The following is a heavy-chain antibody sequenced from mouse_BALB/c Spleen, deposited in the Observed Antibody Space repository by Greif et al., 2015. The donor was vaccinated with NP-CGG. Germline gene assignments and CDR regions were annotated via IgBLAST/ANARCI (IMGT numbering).Heavy chain of an antibody. V-gene: IGHV1-9*01. J-gene: IGHJ4*01. CDR3: ARWGDDYYAMDY. CDR2: ILPGSGST. D-gene: IGHD3-3*01. Sequence: QVHVKQSGAELMKPGASVKISCKATGYTFSSYWIEWVKQMPGHGLEWIGEILPGSGSTNYNEKFKGKATFTADTSSNTAYMQLSSLTSEDSAVYYCARWGDDYYAMDYWGQGTSVTVSS. CDR1: GYTFSSYW.